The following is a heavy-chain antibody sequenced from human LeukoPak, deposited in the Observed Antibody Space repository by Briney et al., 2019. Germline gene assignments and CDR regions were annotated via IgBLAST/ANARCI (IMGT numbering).Heavy chain of an antibody. CDR2: ICYSGST. J-gene: IGHJ4*02. CDR1: GGSIRSYY. Sequence: NPSETLSLTCTVSGGSIRSYYWNWIRQPPGKGLEWIGYICYSGSTYYNPSLKSRVTISVDTSKNQFSLKLSSVTAADTAVYYCARAEAAAGTEDYWGQGTLVTVSS. D-gene: IGHD6-13*01. CDR3: ARAEAAAGTEDY. V-gene: IGHV4-59*06.